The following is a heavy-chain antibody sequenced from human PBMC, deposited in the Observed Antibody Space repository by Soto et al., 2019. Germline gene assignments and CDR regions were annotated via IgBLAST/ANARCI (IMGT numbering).Heavy chain of an antibody. CDR1: GFTFSSYA. Sequence: PGGSLRLSCAASGFTFSSYAMSWVRQAPGKGLEWVSAISGSGGSTYYADSVKGRFTISRDNSKNTLYLQMNSLRAEDTAVYYCAKEYCSGGSCYPGWLDPWGQGTLVTVSS. J-gene: IGHJ5*02. D-gene: IGHD2-15*01. V-gene: IGHV3-23*01. CDR2: ISGSGGST. CDR3: AKEYCSGGSCYPGWLDP.